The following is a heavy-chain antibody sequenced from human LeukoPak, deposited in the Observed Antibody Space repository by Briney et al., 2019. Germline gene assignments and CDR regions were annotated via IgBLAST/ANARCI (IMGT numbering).Heavy chain of an antibody. V-gene: IGHV5-51*01. Sequence: GESLKISCKGSGYSFTSYWIGWVRQVPGKGLEWMGIIYPGDSDTRYSPSFQGQVTISADKSISTAYLQWSSLKASDTAMYYCASSTIFGVVIYDAFDIWGQGTMVTVSS. CDR3: ASSTIFGVVIYDAFDI. CDR1: GYSFTSYW. CDR2: IYPGDSDT. D-gene: IGHD3-3*01. J-gene: IGHJ3*02.